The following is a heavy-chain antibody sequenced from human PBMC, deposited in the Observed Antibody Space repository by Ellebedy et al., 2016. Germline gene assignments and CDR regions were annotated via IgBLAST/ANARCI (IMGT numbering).Heavy chain of an antibody. J-gene: IGHJ4*02. V-gene: IGHV3-11*06. D-gene: IGHD6-19*01. CDR2: ISNSSGHT. Sequence: GGSLRLXCAATGFAFSDYYMTWIRQAPGKGLEWISYISNSSGHTAYADSVKGRFTISKDIANNSLYLQMSSLRAEDTAVYYCTKVGNGWSSDYWGQGTLVTVSS. CDR1: GFAFSDYY. CDR3: TKVGNGWSSDY.